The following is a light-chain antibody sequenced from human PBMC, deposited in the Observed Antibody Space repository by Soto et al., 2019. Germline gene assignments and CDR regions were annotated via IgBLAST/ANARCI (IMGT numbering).Light chain of an antibody. CDR3: QQYDNLVT. Sequence: DIQMTQSPSSLSASVGDRVTITCQASQDIRKYLNWYQQKPGEAPNLLIYDTSNLETGVPSSFSGSASGTDFPFTISRLPPEDTATYYCQQYDNLVTFGGGTKVDIK. J-gene: IGKJ4*01. V-gene: IGKV1-33*01. CDR1: QDIRKY. CDR2: DTS.